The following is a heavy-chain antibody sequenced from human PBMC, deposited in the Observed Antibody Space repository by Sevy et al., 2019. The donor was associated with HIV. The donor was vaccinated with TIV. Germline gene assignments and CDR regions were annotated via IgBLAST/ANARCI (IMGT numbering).Heavy chain of an antibody. D-gene: IGHD3-22*01. J-gene: IGHJ3*02. V-gene: IGHV4-28*01. CDR2: IYYSGRT. Sequence: SETLSLTCAVSGYSISSSNWWGWIRQPPGKGLEWIGYIYYSGRTYHNPSLKSRVSMSIDTSKNQFSLKLSSVTAVDTAVYYCARNRVRSSGRRLEAFDIWGQGKMVTVSS. CDR3: ARNRVRSSGRRLEAFDI. CDR1: GYSISSSNW.